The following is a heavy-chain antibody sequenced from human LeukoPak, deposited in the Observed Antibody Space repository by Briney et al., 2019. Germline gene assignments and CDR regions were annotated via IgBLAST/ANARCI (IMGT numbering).Heavy chain of an antibody. CDR2: IWFDGSDK. J-gene: IGHJ4*02. Sequence: TGGSLRLSCVASGFTFSNYGMHWVRQTPGRGLEWVALIWFDGSDKYYADSVKGRFTISRDNSKNTVFLQMNSLRVEDTAVYYCAKHITNVYYLDHWGQGTLVTVSS. CDR3: AKHITNVYYLDH. V-gene: IGHV3-30*02. CDR1: GFTFSNYG. D-gene: IGHD2-21*01.